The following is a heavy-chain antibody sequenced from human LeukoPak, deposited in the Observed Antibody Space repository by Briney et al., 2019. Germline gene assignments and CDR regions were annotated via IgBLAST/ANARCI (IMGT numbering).Heavy chain of an antibody. CDR1: GLTFSTYG. V-gene: IGHV3-33*03. CDR2: IWSDASEK. D-gene: IGHD1-26*01. CDR3: ARRGSGTYNFDS. Sequence: GRSLRLSCAASGLTFSTYGMHWVRQAPGRGLEWVAIIWSDASEKYYGDSVKGRFTISRDNSNNTVSLQMNSLRAEGTAVYYCARRGSGTYNFDSWGQGTLVTVSS. J-gene: IGHJ4*02.